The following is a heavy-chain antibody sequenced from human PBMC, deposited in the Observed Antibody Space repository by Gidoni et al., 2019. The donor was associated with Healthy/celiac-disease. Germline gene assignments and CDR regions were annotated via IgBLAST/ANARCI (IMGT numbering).Heavy chain of an antibody. D-gene: IGHD6-19*01. Sequence: EVQLFESGGGLVQPGGSLRLSCSASGCTFRRYALSGVPQGPGKGLEWVSAISGSGGSTYYADSVKGRFTISRDNSKNTLYLQMNSLRAEDTAVYYCAKDQPSPSPEQWLVSTRGDYWGQGTLVTVSS. J-gene: IGHJ4*02. CDR2: ISGSGGST. V-gene: IGHV3-23*01. CDR3: AKDQPSPSPEQWLVSTRGDY. CDR1: GCTFRRYA.